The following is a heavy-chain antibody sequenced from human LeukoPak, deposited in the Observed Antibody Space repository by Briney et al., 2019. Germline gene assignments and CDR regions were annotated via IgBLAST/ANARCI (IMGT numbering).Heavy chain of an antibody. J-gene: IGHJ4*02. CDR2: IKQDGSEK. CDR3: ARVVPPADYGSGSYFWDPYYFDY. V-gene: IGHV3-7*03. CDR1: GFTFSSYW. D-gene: IGHD3-10*01. Sequence: GGSLRLSCAASGFTFSSYWMSWVRQAPGKGLEWVANIKQDGSEKYYVDSVKGRFTISRDNSKNTLYLQMNSLRAEDTAVYYCARVVPPADYGSGSYFWDPYYFDYWGQGTLVTVSS.